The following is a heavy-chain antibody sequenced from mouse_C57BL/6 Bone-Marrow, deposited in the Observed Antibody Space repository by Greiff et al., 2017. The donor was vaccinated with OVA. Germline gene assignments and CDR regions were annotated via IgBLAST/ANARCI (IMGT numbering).Heavy chain of an antibody. CDR2: IYPSDSET. CDR1: GYTFTSYW. J-gene: IGHJ1*03. Sequence: QVHVKQPGAELVRPGSSVKLSCKASGYTFTSYWMDWVKQRPGQGLEWIGNIYPSDSETHYNQKFKDKATLTVDKSSSTAYMQLSSLTSEDSAVYYCARGRSWYFDVWGTGTTVTVSS. CDR3: ARGRSWYFDV. V-gene: IGHV1-61*01.